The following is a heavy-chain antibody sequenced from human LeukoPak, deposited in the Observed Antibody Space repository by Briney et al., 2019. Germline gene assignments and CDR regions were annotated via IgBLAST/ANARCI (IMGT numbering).Heavy chain of an antibody. Sequence: GGSLRLSCAASGFTFSSYGIHWVRQAPGKGLEWVAFIRYDGSNKYYADSVKGRFTISRDNSKNTLYLQMNSLRAEDTAVYYCAKDEPIFDYVWGSYDYWGQGTLVTVSS. V-gene: IGHV3-30*02. D-gene: IGHD3-16*01. CDR1: GFTFSSYG. CDR2: IRYDGSNK. CDR3: AKDEPIFDYVWGSYDY. J-gene: IGHJ4*02.